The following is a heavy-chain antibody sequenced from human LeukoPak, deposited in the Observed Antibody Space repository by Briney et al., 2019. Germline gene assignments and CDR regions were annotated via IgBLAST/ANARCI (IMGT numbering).Heavy chain of an antibody. Sequence: GASVKVSCKASGYTFTGYYMHWVRQAPGQGLEWMGWINPNSGGTNYAQKFQGRVTMTRDTSISTAYMELSRLRSDDTAVYYCARANIVVVPAPMGFWFDPWGQGTLVTVSS. J-gene: IGHJ5*02. V-gene: IGHV1-2*02. CDR1: GYTFTGYY. CDR3: ARANIVVVPAPMGFWFDP. D-gene: IGHD2-2*01. CDR2: INPNSGGT.